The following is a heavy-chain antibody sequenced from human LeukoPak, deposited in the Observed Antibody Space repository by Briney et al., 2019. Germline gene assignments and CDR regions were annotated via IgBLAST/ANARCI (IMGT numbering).Heavy chain of an antibody. D-gene: IGHD6-19*01. J-gene: IGHJ4*02. CDR3: AKVFSSGCDY. CDR1: GFTFDDYA. CDR2: ISWNSGSI. Sequence: GRSLRLSCAASGFTFDDYAMPWVRQAPGKGLEWVSGISWNSGSIGYADSVKGRFTISRDNAKNSLYLQMNSLRAEDTALYYCAKVFSSGCDYWGQGTLVTVSS. V-gene: IGHV3-9*01.